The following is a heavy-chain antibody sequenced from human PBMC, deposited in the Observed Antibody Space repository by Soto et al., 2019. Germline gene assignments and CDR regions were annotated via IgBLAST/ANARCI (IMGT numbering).Heavy chain of an antibody. CDR3: AKVRMPTYYFDY. CDR1: GFTTSSIY. V-gene: IGHV3-23*01. CDR2: ISGSGGST. D-gene: IGHD2-15*01. J-gene: IGHJ4*02. Sequence: PGGSLRLSCAVSGFTTSSIYMSWVRQAPGKGLEWVSAISGSGGSTYYADSVKGRFTISRDNSKNTLYLQMNSLRAEDTAVYYSAKVRMPTYYFDYWGQGTLVTVSS.